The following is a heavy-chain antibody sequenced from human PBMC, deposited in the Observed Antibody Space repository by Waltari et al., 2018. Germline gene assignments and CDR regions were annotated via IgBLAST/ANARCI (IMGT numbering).Heavy chain of an antibody. CDR1: GFPFANAW. CDR2: LKRKDEVGTT. J-gene: IGHJ4*02. D-gene: IGHD2-2*01. CDR3: TTEGGRPWPMY. Sequence: EVQLVESGGGLVKPGDSLRLSCVASGFPFANAWLNWVRQAPGRWWEWVGRLKRKDEVGTTYYAVPVKGRFSISRYDSKDTADLQMNSLKTEETAMYFWTTEGGRPWPMYWGQGTLVTVSS. V-gene: IGHV3-15*01.